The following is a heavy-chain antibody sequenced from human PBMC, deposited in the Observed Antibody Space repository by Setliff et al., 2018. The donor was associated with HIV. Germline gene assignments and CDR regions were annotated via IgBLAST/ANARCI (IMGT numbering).Heavy chain of an antibody. Sequence: SETLSLTCTVSGASTSSSSYYWAWIRQPPGRGLEWIGCIYYSGSTYYNPSLKSRVTISADTSKNQFSLKLNSVTAADTAVYYCASPVLTSRSVDFWGRGALVTVSS. CDR3: ASPVLTSRSVDF. D-gene: IGHD1-26*01. CDR2: IYYSGST. V-gene: IGHV4-39*01. CDR1: GASTSSSSYY. J-gene: IGHJ4*02.